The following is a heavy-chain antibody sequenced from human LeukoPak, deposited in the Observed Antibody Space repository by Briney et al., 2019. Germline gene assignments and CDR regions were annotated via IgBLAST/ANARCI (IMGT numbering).Heavy chain of an antibody. CDR3: AKGGDLQEYRYYYYYYMDV. J-gene: IGHJ6*03. V-gene: IGHV3-30*02. CDR2: IRYDGSNK. D-gene: IGHD3-10*01. CDR1: GFTFSDYG. Sequence: GGSLRLSCVASGFTFSDYGMHWVRQAPGKGLEWVAFIRYDGSNKYYADSVKGRFTISRDNSKNTLYLQMNSLRAEDTAVYYCAKGGDLQEYRYYYYYYMDVWGKGTTVTVSS.